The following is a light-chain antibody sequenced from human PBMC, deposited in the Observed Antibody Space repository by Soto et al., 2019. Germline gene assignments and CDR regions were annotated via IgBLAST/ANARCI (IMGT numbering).Light chain of an antibody. V-gene: IGKV1-39*01. J-gene: IGKJ4*01. CDR2: AAS. CDR3: QQCYSTVDA. CDR1: QSISSY. Sequence: DIQMTQSPSSLSASVGDRVTITCRASQSISSYLNWYQQKPGKDPKLLIYAASSLQGGVPSRFSGSESVTHFNLTISVLQPEDLEICCCQQCYSTVDAFGGG.